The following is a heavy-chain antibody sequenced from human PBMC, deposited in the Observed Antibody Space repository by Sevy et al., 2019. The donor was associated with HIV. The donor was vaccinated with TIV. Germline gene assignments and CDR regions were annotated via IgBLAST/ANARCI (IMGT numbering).Heavy chain of an antibody. CDR1: GFSLSSSRVA. J-gene: IGHJ4*02. CDR3: AHSTITPLVVVTAVWYYFDY. Sequence: SGPTLVNPTQTLTLTCTCSGFSLSSSRVAVGWIRQSPGKAPEWLALFYWNNDKRYNPSVRSRLTITRDTPKNQVVLKMTNMDPEDTATYYCAHSTITPLVVVTAVWYYFDYWGQGTLVTVSS. D-gene: IGHD2-21*02. V-gene: IGHV2-5*01. CDR2: FYWNNDK.